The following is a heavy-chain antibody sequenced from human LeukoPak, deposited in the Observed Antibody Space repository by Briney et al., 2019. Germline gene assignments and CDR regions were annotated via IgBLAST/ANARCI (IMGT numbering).Heavy chain of an antibody. J-gene: IGHJ5*02. V-gene: IGHV7-4-1*02. Sequence: ASVKVSCKASGYTFTGYYMHWVRQAPGQGLEWMGWINTNTGNPTYAQGFTGRFVFSLDTSVSTAYLQISSLKAEDTAVYYCARDLITKYCSGGSCYSDWFDPWGQGTLVTVSS. D-gene: IGHD2-15*01. CDR1: GYTFTGYY. CDR3: ARDLITKYCSGGSCYSDWFDP. CDR2: INTNTGNP.